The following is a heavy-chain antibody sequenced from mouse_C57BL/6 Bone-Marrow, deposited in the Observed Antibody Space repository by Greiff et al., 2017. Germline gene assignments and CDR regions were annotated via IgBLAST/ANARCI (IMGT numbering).Heavy chain of an antibody. CDR1: GYTFTSYW. CDR2: IHPSDSDT. Sequence: QVQLKQPGAELVKPGASVKVSCKASGYTFTSYWMHWVKQRPGQGLEWIGRIHPSDSDTNYNQKFKGKATLTVDKSSSTAYMQLSSLTSEDSAVYYCALDGSSYDFDYWGQGTTLTVSS. V-gene: IGHV1-74*01. D-gene: IGHD1-1*01. J-gene: IGHJ2*01. CDR3: ALDGSSYDFDY.